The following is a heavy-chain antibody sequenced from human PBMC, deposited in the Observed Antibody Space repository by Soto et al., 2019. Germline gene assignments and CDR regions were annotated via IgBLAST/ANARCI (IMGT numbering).Heavy chain of an antibody. V-gene: IGHV4-34*01. CDR2: INHGGST. D-gene: IGHD6-13*01. Sequence: SETLSLTCAVHGGSFSGYFWSWIRQPPGKGLEWIGEINHGGSTNYNLSLKSRVSISLDTSKNQFSLKLSSVTAADTAVYYCARGDFSSTLNRWGQGTLVTVSS. CDR3: ARGDFSSTLNR. CDR1: GGSFSGYF. J-gene: IGHJ5*02.